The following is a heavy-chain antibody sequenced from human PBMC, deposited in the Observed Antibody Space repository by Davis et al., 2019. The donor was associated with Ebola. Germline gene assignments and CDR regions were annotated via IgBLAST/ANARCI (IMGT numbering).Heavy chain of an antibody. CDR2: ISSTSGTI. J-gene: IGHJ6*02. CDR3: TDYYYYGMDV. V-gene: IGHV3-48*04. CDR1: GFTFSSYG. Sequence: GESLKISCAASGFTFSSYGMHWVRQAPGKGLEWVSYISSTSGTIYYADSVKGRFTISRDNAKNSLYLQMNSLRAEDTAVYYCTDYYYYGMDVWGQGTTVTVSS.